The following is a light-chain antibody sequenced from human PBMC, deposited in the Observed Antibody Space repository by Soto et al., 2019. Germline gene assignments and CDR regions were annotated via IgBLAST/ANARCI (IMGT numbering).Light chain of an antibody. CDR1: SSDVGGYNF. V-gene: IGLV2-14*03. Sequence: QSVLTQPASVSGSPGQSSTISCIGTSSDVGGYNFVSWYQQHPGEAPKLIIFDVSHRPSGISTRFSGSKSGNTASLTISGLQAEDEADYYCSSYRIRSPPDDVFGTGTKVTVL. CDR3: SSYRIRSPPDDV. J-gene: IGLJ1*01. CDR2: DVS.